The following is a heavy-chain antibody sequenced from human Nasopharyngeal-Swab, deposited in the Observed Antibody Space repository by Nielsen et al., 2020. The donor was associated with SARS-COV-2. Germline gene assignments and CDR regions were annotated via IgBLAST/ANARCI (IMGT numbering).Heavy chain of an antibody. D-gene: IGHD4-23*01. CDR3: ASFLGGRYAFDI. V-gene: IGHV4/OR15-8*01. J-gene: IGHJ3*02. CDR1: GFTFSSYAM. Sequence: ESLKISCAASGFTFSSYAMSWVRQPPGKGLEWIGEIYHSGSTNYNPSLKSRVTISVDKSKNQFSLKLSSVTAADTAVYYCASFLGGRYAFDIWGQGTMVTVSS. CDR2: IYHSGST.